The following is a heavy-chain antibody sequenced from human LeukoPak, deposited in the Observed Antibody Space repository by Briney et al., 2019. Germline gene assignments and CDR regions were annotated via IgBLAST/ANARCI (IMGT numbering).Heavy chain of an antibody. CDR2: INPNSGGT. V-gene: IGHV1-2*02. D-gene: IGHD6-13*01. CDR1: GYTFTGCY. CDR3: ARVGSSYKIDY. Sequence: ASVKVSCKASGYTFTGCYKHWVRQAPGQGLEWMGWINPNSGGTNYAQKFQGRVTMTRDTSISTAYMELSSLRSEDTAVYYCARVGSSYKIDYWGQGTLVTVSS. J-gene: IGHJ4*02.